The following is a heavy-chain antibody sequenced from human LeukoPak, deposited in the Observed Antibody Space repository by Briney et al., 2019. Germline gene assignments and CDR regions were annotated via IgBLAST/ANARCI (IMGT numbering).Heavy chain of an antibody. Sequence: GGSLRLSCAASGFTFSNYAMTWVRQAPGKGLEWVSAISASGGSAYYADSVKGRFTISRDNSKSTLYLQMNSLRAEDTAIYYCAKVDGSGSSSYDGFNIWGLGTMVTVSS. CDR2: ISASGGSA. J-gene: IGHJ3*02. CDR1: GFTFSNYA. V-gene: IGHV3-23*01. CDR3: AKVDGSGSSSYDGFNI. D-gene: IGHD3-10*01.